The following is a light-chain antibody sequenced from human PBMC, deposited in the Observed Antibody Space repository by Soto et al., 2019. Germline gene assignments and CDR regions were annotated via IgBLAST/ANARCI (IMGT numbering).Light chain of an antibody. V-gene: IGKV1-12*01. Sequence: DIQLTQSPSSLSASVGDRVTITCRASQGVSKWLAWYQQKPGKAPILLIHGASSVQSGVPSRFSGSGSGTDFTLTITSLQPEDIATYYCQQANRFPLTFGQGTRLDIK. CDR2: GAS. CDR1: QGVSKW. J-gene: IGKJ5*01. CDR3: QQANRFPLT.